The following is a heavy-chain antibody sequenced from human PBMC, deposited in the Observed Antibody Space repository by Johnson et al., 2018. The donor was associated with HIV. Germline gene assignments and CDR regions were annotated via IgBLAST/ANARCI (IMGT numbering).Heavy chain of an antibody. CDR3: LIRDAFDI. CDR1: GFTVSSNY. CDR2: IYSGGST. D-gene: IGHD2-8*01. V-gene: IGHV3-53*01. J-gene: IGHJ3*02. Sequence: VQLVESGGGVVRPGGSLRLSCAASGFTVSSNYMSWVRQAPGKGLEWVSVIYSGGSTYYADSVKGRFTISRDNSKNTLYLQINSLRAEDTAVYYCLIRDAFDIWGQGTMVTVSS.